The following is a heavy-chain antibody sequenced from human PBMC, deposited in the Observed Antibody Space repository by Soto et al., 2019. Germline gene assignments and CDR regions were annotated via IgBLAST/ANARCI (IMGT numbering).Heavy chain of an antibody. CDR1: GYTFTSYD. CDR2: MNPNSGNT. Sequence: ASVKVSCKASGYTFTSYDINWVRQATGQGLEWMGWMNPNSGNTGYAQKFQGRVTMTRNTSISTAYMELSSLRSEDTAVYYCARRYYPNCSSTSCYSYAFDIWGQGTMVTVSS. D-gene: IGHD2-2*01. J-gene: IGHJ3*02. CDR3: ARRYYPNCSSTSCYSYAFDI. V-gene: IGHV1-8*01.